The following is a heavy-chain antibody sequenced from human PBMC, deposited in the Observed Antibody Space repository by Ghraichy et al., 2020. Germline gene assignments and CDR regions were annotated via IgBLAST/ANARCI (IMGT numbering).Heavy chain of an antibody. CDR3: ARGGPNSNGTKGYFDL. V-gene: IGHV3-13*01. D-gene: IGHD4/OR15-4a*01. CDR1: GFTFKDYD. Sequence: GGSLRLSCAASGFTFKDYDMHWVRQVTGKGLEWLSAIGTAHDTFYAGSVKGRFTISRENAKNSFSLQMKSPGAGDTAVYYCARGGPNSNGTKGYFDLGGRGTLVTVSS. J-gene: IGHJ2*01. CDR2: IGTAHDT.